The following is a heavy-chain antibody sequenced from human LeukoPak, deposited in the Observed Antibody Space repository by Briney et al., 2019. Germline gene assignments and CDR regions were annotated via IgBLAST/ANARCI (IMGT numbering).Heavy chain of an antibody. CDR2: ISAYNGNT. CDR3: ARDYGSGSYYTPLDY. J-gene: IGHJ4*02. Sequence: GASVKVSCKASGYTFTSYGISWMRQAPGQGLEWMGWISAYNGNTNYAQKLQGRVTMTTDTSTSTAYMELRSLRSDDTAVYYCARDYGSGSYYTPLDYWGQGTLVTVSS. D-gene: IGHD3-10*01. CDR1: GYTFTSYG. V-gene: IGHV1-18*01.